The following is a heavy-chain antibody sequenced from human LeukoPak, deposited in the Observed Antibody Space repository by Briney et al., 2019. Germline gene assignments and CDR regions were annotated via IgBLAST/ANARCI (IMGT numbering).Heavy chain of an antibody. J-gene: IGHJ4*02. CDR1: GGSFSGYY. CDR2: INHSGST. D-gene: IGHD7-27*01. CDR3: ARVRATGAHDY. V-gene: IGHV4-34*01. Sequence: SETLSLTCAVYGGSFSGYYWSWIRQPPGKGLEWIGEINHSGSTNYHPSLKSRVTISVDTSKNQFSLKLSSVTAADTAVYYCARVRATGAHDYWGQGTLVTVSS.